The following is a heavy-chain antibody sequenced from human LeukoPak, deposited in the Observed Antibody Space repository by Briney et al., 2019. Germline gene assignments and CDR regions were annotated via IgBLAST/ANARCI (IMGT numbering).Heavy chain of an antibody. J-gene: IGHJ6*03. Sequence: GGSLRLSCAASGFTVSSNYMSWVRQAPGKGLEWVSVIYSGGSTYYADSVKGRFTISRDNSKNTLYLQMNSLRVEDTAVYFCASGSRHYYYSMNVWGKGTTVTVSS. V-gene: IGHV3-66*01. CDR1: GFTVSSNY. CDR3: ASGSRHYYYSMNV. D-gene: IGHD3-10*01. CDR2: IYSGGST.